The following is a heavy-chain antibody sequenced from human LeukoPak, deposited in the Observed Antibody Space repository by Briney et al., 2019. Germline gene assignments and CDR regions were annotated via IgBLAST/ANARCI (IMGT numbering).Heavy chain of an antibody. V-gene: IGHV1-46*01. J-gene: IGHJ4*02. D-gene: IGHD5-24*01. CDR1: GYTFTSNY. CDR3: ARDLGSRDGYNPPNLFDN. CDR2: ISPSGGST. Sequence: ASVKVSCKAFGYTFTSNYMHWVRQAPGQGPEWMGVISPSGGSTTYAQKFQGRVTLTRDMSTSTDYLELSSLRSENTAVYYCARDLGSRDGYNPPNLFDNWGQGTLVTVSS.